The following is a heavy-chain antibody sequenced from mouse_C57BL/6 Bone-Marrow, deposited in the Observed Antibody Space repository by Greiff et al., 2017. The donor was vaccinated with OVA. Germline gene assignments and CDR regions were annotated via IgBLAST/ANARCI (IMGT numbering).Heavy chain of an antibody. CDR2: ISGGGGNT. D-gene: IGHD2-3*01. CDR3: ARRWLGAMDY. J-gene: IGHJ4*01. CDR1: GFTFSSYT. V-gene: IGHV5-9*01. Sequence: EVKLMESGGGLVKPGGSLKLSCAASGFTFSSYTMSWVRQTPEKRLEWVATISGGGGNTYYPDSVKGRFTISRDNAKNTLYLQMSSLRSEDTALYYCARRWLGAMDYWGQGTSVTVSS.